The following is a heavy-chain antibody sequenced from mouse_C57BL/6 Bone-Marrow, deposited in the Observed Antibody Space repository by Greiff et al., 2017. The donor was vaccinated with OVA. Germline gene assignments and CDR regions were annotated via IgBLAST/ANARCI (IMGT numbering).Heavy chain of an antibody. V-gene: IGHV5-6*01. D-gene: IGHD1-1*01. CDR3: ARGVYGSFDY. CDR2: ISSGGSYT. J-gene: IGHJ2*01. Sequence: EVQLQESGGDLVKPGGSLKLSCAASGFTFSSYGMSWVRQTPDKRLEWVATISSGGSYTYYPDSVKGRFTISRDNAKNTLYLQMSSLKSEDAAMYYCARGVYGSFDYWGQGTTLTVSS. CDR1: GFTFSSYG.